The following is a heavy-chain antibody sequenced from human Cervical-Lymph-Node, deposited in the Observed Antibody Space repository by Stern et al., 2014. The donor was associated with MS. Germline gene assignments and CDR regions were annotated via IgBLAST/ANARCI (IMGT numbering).Heavy chain of an antibody. V-gene: IGHV1-69*01. CDR2: ISPIFGTA. CDR1: GDTFSNYG. J-gene: IGHJ6*02. Sequence: VQLVQSGAEVMKPGSSVKVPCQASGDTFSNYGISWVRQASGQVLAWMGGISPIFGTANYAQKFKGRVTITADASTSTVYMELSSLRSEDTAVYYCARDDVMVWGMDVWGQGTTVTVSS. D-gene: IGHD3-10*01. CDR3: ARDDVMVWGMDV.